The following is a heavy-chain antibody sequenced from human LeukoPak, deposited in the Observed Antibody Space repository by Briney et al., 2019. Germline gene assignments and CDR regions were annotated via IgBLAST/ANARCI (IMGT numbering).Heavy chain of an antibody. Sequence: GGSLRLSCAASGLTFSTYGMSWVRQTLGKGLEWVSAINGGGGSTYYADSVKGRFTISRDNSKNTLYLQMNSLRAEDTAVYYCARSRRDGYSYFDYWGQGTLVTVSS. J-gene: IGHJ4*02. D-gene: IGHD5-24*01. CDR2: INGGGGST. V-gene: IGHV3-23*01. CDR1: GLTFSTYG. CDR3: ARSRRDGYSYFDY.